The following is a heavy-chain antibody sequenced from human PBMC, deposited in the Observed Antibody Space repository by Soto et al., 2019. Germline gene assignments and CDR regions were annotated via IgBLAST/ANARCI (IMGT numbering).Heavy chain of an antibody. D-gene: IGHD6-19*01. J-gene: IGHJ6*03. V-gene: IGHV3-23*01. CDR2: ISGSGGST. Sequence: GGSLRLSCAASGFTFSSYAMSWVRQAPGKGLEWVSAISGSGGSTYYADSVKGRFTISRDNSKNTLYLQMNSLRAEDTAVYYCAKPPPHRIAVADHYYYYYMDVWGKGTTVTVSS. CDR1: GFTFSSYA. CDR3: AKPPPHRIAVADHYYYYYMDV.